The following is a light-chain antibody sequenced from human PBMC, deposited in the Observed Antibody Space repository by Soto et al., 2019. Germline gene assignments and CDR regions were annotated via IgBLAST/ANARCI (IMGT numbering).Light chain of an antibody. V-gene: IGLV2-11*01. Sequence: QSALTQPRSVSGAPGQSVTISCTGTSSEVGRYNYVSWYQQHPGKAPKVMIYDVSERPSGVPDRISGSKSGHTASLTISGLQAEEEGGYSCCLYASKKGYVLGTRTKLTVL. CDR2: DVS. CDR1: SSEVGRYNY. J-gene: IGLJ1*01. CDR3: CLYASKKGYV.